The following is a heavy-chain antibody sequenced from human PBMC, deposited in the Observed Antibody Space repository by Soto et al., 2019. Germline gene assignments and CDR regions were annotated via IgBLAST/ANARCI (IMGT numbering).Heavy chain of an antibody. Sequence: GGSLRLSFGASGFTFITYSMNWVRQAPGKGLEWVSSISTSSTYTHYADSVKGRFTISRDNTKNSLYLQMNSLRAEDTAVYYCSMSDYYYYGMDVWGQGTSVTVSS. J-gene: IGHJ6*02. CDR1: GFTFITYS. CDR2: ISTSSTYT. V-gene: IGHV3-21*01. CDR3: SMSDYYYYGMDV.